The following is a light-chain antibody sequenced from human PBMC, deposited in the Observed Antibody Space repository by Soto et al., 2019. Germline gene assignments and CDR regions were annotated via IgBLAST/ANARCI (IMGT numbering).Light chain of an antibody. J-gene: IGKJ1*01. Sequence: EIVLTQSPATLSLSPGERATLSCRASQSVSRYLVWYQQKPGQAPRLLIYNTSNRATGIPARFSGSGSGTDFTLTISSLEPEDFVVYYCHQRNDWPWTFGQGTKV. CDR2: NTS. CDR3: HQRNDWPWT. V-gene: IGKV3-11*01. CDR1: QSVSRY.